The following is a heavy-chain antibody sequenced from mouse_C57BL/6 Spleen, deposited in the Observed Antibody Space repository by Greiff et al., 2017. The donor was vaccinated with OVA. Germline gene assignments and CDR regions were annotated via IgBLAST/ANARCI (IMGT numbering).Heavy chain of an antibody. CDR1: GYTFTSYG. CDR2: IYPSSGNT. V-gene: IGHV1-81*01. J-gene: IGHJ1*03. D-gene: IGHD1-2*01. Sequence: QVHVKQSGAELARPGASVKLSCKASGYTFTSYGISWVKQRTGQGLEWIGEIYPSSGNTYYNEKFKGKATLTADKSSSTAYMELRSLTSEDSAVYFCASQDISWYFDVWGTGTTVTVSS. CDR3: ASQDISWYFDV.